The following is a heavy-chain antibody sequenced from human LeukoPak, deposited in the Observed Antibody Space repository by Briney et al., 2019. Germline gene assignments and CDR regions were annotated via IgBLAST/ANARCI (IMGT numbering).Heavy chain of an antibody. D-gene: IGHD1-26*01. CDR3: ARCGGSYYELVLDY. Sequence: ASVKISCKASGYTFTSYGISWVRQAPGQGLEWMGWISAYNGNTNYAQKLQGRVTMTTDTSTSTAYMELRSLRSDDTAVYYCARCGGSYYELVLDYWGQGTLVTVSS. J-gene: IGHJ4*02. V-gene: IGHV1-18*01. CDR1: GYTFTSYG. CDR2: ISAYNGNT.